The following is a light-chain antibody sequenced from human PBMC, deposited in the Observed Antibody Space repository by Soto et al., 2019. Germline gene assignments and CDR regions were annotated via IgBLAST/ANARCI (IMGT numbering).Light chain of an antibody. J-gene: IGKJ1*01. CDR1: KNINTW. CDR2: DAS. V-gene: IGKV1-5*01. CDR3: QHYNSYGT. Sequence: DIQMTQSPSTLSASVGDRVTITCRASKNINTWVAWYQQKPGKAPKLLIYDASSLESGVPSRFSGSGSGTEFTITISSLQHDDFATYYCQHYNSYGTFGQGTKVDIK.